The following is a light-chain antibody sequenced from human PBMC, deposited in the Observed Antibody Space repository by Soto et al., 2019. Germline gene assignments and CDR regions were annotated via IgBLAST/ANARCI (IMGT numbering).Light chain of an antibody. CDR2: AAS. J-gene: IGKJ5*01. CDR1: QSISSW. V-gene: IGKV1-39*01. Sequence: DIQMTQSPSTLSASVGAIVTITCRASQSISSWLAWYQQKPGKAPKLLIYAASILQSGVPSRFSGSGSGTDFTLTISSLQPEDFATYYCQQGHSNPITLGQGTRLEIK. CDR3: QQGHSNPIT.